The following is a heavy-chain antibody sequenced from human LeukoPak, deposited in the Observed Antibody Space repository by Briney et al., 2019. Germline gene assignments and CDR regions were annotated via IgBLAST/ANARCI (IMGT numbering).Heavy chain of an antibody. CDR2: INPNSGGT. CDR1: GYTFTGYY. V-gene: IGHV1-2*02. D-gene: IGHD1-1*01. J-gene: IGHJ6*02. Sequence: ASVKVSCKASGYTFTGYYMHWVRQAPGQRLEWMGWINPNSGGTNYAQKFQGRVTMTRDTSISTAYMELSRLRSDDTAVYYCARGLRYNWNDSYYYYYGMDVWGQGTTVTVSS. CDR3: ARGLRYNWNDSYYYYYGMDV.